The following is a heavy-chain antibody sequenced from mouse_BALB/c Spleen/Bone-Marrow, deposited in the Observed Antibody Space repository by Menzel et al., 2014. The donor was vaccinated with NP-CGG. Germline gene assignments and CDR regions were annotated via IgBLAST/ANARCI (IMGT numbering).Heavy chain of an antibody. Sequence: LQESGPELVKPGASVKISCEASGYTFTDYYINWVKQKPGQGLEWIGWIYPGSGSTKYNEKFKGKATLTVDTSSSTAYMQLSSLTSEDTAVYFCANLGRYAMDYWGQGTSVTVSS. V-gene: IGHV1-84*02. J-gene: IGHJ4*01. CDR1: GYTFTDYY. CDR3: ANLGRYAMDY. D-gene: IGHD3-1*01. CDR2: IYPGSGST.